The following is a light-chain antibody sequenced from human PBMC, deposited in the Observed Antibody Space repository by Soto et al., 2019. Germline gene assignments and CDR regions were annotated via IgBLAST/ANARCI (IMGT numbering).Light chain of an antibody. CDR1: QSISSS. CDR2: DAS. J-gene: IGKJ5*01. V-gene: IGKV3-11*01. CDR3: QQRSSWIT. Sequence: IVLTQSPITLSLWPGETAVLSCRASQSISSSLSWYQQRPGQAPRLLIYDASNRAPGIPARFGGSGSGTVFTLTISSLEPEDFALYYCQQRSSWITFGQGTRLEIE.